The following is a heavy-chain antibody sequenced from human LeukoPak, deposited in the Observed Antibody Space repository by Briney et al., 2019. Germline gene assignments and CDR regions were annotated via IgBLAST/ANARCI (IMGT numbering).Heavy chain of an antibody. CDR3: ATDHRITIFGVVHA. CDR1: GYTLTELS. V-gene: IGHV1-24*01. Sequence: GASVKVSCKVSGYTLTELSMHWVRQAPGKGLESMGGFDPEDGETIYAQKFQGRVTMTEDTSTDTAYMELSSLRSEDTAVYYCATDHRITIFGVVHAWGQGTLVTVSS. J-gene: IGHJ5*02. D-gene: IGHD3-3*01. CDR2: FDPEDGET.